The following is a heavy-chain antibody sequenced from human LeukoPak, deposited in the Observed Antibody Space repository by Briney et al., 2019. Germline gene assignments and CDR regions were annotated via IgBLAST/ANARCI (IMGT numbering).Heavy chain of an antibody. D-gene: IGHD2-2*03. CDR1: GFTFSSYG. V-gene: IGHV3-30*02. CDR2: IRYDGSNK. Sequence: PGGSLRLSCAASGFTFSSYGMHWVRQAPGKGLEWVAFIRYDGSNKYYADSVKGRFTISRDNSKNTLYLQMNSLRAEDTAVYYCAKDFGYCSSTSCRTGLNAFDIWGQGTMVTVSS. J-gene: IGHJ3*02. CDR3: AKDFGYCSSTSCRTGLNAFDI.